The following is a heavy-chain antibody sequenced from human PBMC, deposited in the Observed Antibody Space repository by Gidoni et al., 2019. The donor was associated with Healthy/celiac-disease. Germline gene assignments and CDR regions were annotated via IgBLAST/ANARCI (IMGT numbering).Heavy chain of an antibody. CDR1: GGTFSSYT. J-gene: IGHJ6*02. Sequence: QVQLVQSGAEVKKPGSSVKVSCKASGGTFSSYTISWVRQAPGQGLEWMGRIIPILGIANYAQKFQGRVTITADKSTSTAYMELSSLRSEDTAVYYCAQIVGATQRNYYYYYGMDVWGQGTTVTVSS. CDR3: AQIVGATQRNYYYYYGMDV. D-gene: IGHD1-26*01. CDR2: IIPILGIA. V-gene: IGHV1-69*02.